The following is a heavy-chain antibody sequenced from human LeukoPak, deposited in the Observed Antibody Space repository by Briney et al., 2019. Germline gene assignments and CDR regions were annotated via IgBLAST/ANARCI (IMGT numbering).Heavy chain of an antibody. CDR3: AKDVGAVWVKWFDP. D-gene: IGHD1-26*01. CDR1: GFAFDDYA. Sequence: PGRSLRLSCTASGFAFDDYAMQWVRQAPGKGLEWVAAISYDGSNKYYAASVKGRFTISRDNSKNTLYLQMNSLRAEDTAVYYCAKDVGAVWVKWFDPWGQGSLVTVSS. J-gene: IGHJ5*02. V-gene: IGHV3-30*18. CDR2: ISYDGSNK.